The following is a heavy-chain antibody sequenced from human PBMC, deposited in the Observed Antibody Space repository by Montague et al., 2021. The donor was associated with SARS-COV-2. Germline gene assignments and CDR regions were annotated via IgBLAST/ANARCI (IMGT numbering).Heavy chain of an antibody. D-gene: IGHD3-22*01. CDR1: GGSFSDYY. CDR2: INHRGTS. J-gene: IGHJ4*02. CDR3: ARGRQHFNMIVVVMTGGEYYFDY. V-gene: IGHV4-34*01. Sequence: SETLSLTCAVYGGSFSDYYWSWIRQPPGKGLEWIGEINHRGTSNYNPSLKSRVSISVDTSKNQFSLYLGSVTAADMAAYYCARGRQHFNMIVVVMTGGEYYFDYWAQGTLVTVSS.